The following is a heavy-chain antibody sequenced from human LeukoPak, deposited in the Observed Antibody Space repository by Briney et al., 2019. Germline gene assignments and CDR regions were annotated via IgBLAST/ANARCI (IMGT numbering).Heavy chain of an antibody. D-gene: IGHD1-26*01. V-gene: IGHV4-61*09. CDR2: VYTSGST. CDR1: GGSISSGGSY. Sequence: PSETLSLTCTVSGGSISSGGSYWSWIRQPAGKGLGWVGHVYTSGSTNYNTPLKSRVTISVDTSKNQFSLKLSSVTAADTAVYYCARMVGPRYFDLWGRGTLVTVSS. J-gene: IGHJ2*01. CDR3: ARMVGPRYFDL.